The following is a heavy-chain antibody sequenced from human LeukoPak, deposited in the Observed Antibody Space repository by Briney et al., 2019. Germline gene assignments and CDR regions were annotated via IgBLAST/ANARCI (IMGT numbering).Heavy chain of an antibody. CDR3: ARYESPPYCSDGSCGYYYYYMDV. V-gene: IGHV5-51*01. CDR1: GYRFTTYW. CDR2: IYPGDSDS. Sequence: GESLKISFKGSGYRFTTYWIAWVRQMPGKGLEWMAIIYPGDSDSRYSPSFQGQVTISADKSISTAYLQWSSLKASDTAMYYCARYESPPYCSDGSCGYYYYYMDVWGKGTTVTVSS. J-gene: IGHJ6*03. D-gene: IGHD2-15*01.